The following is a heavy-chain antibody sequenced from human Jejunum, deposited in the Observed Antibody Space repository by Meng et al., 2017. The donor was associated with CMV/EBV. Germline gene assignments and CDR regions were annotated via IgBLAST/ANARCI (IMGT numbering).Heavy chain of an antibody. D-gene: IGHD4-17*01. CDR3: VGAPAYGDSSFDY. Sequence: SGFIFRTYAMHWGRQAPGKGLEWVAVISYDGSKRDFADSVKGRFTISRDNSKNTLYLQMDSLRIEDTAMYYCVGAPAYGDSSFDYWGQGTRVTVSS. CDR1: GFIFRTYA. V-gene: IGHV3-30-3*01. J-gene: IGHJ4*02. CDR2: ISYDGSKR.